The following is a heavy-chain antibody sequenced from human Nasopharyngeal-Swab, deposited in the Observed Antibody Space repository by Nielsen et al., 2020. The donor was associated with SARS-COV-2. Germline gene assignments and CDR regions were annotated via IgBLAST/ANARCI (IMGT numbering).Heavy chain of an antibody. CDR1: GGSISGYY. D-gene: IGHD1-7*01. Sequence: SETLSLTCTVSGGSISGYYWSWIRQPPGKGLESIGYIYYTGSTNYNPSLKSRVTISVDTSKNQFSLKLSSVTAADTAVYYCERHGSTSYDCWGQGVLVAVSS. CDR3: ERHGSTSYDC. CDR2: IYYTGST. J-gene: IGHJ4*02. V-gene: IGHV4-59*08.